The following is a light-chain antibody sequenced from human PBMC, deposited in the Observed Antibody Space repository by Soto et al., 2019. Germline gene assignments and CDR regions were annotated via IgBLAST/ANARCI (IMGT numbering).Light chain of an antibody. Sequence: DIQMNQTPSTLSAAVGDRITIPCRASQTITTHVNWYHQKPAHAPNLMIYKAYNLETGVPSRFSGSGSGTEFTLPISSLQPHDFATYYCQQYSSYPSLTXGGGTKVDIK. CDR3: QQYSSYPSLT. J-gene: IGKJ4*01. CDR1: QTITTH. V-gene: IGKV1-5*03. CDR2: KAY.